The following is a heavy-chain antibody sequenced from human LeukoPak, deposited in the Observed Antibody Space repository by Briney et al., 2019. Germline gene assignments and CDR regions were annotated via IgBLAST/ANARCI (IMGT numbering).Heavy chain of an antibody. CDR2: IWYDGSNK. D-gene: IGHD6-13*01. CDR3: ARDNGAAGYYYRMDV. Sequence: GGSLRLSCAASGFTFTNYGMNWVRQAPGKGLEWVAIIWYDGSNKYYADSVKGRYTISRDNSKNTLYLKINSLRAEDTAVYYCARDNGAAGYYYRMDVWGQGTTVTVSS. CDR1: GFTFTNYG. J-gene: IGHJ6*02. V-gene: IGHV3-33*01.